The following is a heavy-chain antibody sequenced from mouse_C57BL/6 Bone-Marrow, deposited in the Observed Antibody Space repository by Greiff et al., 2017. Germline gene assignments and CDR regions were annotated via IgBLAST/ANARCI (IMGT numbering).Heavy chain of an antibody. Sequence: QVQLKQPGAELVKPGASVKLSCKASGYTFTSYWMHWVKQRPGRGLEWIGRIDPNSGGTKYNEKFKGKSTLTVDKSSSTAYMQLSSLTSEDSAVYYCARDYYGSSFWFAYWGQGTLVTVSA. CDR2: IDPNSGGT. CDR3: ARDYYGSSFWFAY. CDR1: GYTFTSYW. V-gene: IGHV1-62-3*01. D-gene: IGHD1-1*01. J-gene: IGHJ3*01.